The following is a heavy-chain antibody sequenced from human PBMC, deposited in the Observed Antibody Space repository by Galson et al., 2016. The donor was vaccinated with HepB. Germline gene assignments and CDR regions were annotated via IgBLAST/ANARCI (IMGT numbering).Heavy chain of an antibody. V-gene: IGHV1-69*05. CDR1: GGTFSSYA. J-gene: IGHJ5*02. D-gene: IGHD3-22*01. CDR3: AALYSSSHH. Sequence: SVKVSCKASGGTFSSYAFSWVRQAPGQGLEWMGGIVPMFDTVNYAQKFQGRVTIIRDLSTSTAYMELSNLRSEDTAVYYCAALYSSSHHWGPGTLVTVSS. CDR2: IVPMFDTV.